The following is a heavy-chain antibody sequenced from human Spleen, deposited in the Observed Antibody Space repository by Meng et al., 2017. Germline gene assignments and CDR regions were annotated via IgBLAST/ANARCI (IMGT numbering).Heavy chain of an antibody. CDR2: IASTSSDR. CDR3: TRDYYGPSSSSINYYYYGMDV. D-gene: IGHD2-2*01. V-gene: IGHV3-21*01. J-gene: IGHJ6*02. CDR1: GFSLTYYN. Sequence: GESLKISCAASGFSLTYYNMNWVRQSPGKGLEWVSSIASTSSDRDYADSVKGRFTISRDNAQNLLSLQMNSLRAEDTAVYYCTRDYYGPSSSSINYYYYGMDVWGQGTTVTVSS.